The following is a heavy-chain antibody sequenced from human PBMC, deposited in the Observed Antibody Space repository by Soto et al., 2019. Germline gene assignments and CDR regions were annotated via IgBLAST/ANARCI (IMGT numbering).Heavy chain of an antibody. CDR2: ISYDGSNK. J-gene: IGHJ4*02. D-gene: IGHD6-19*01. Sequence: GGSLRLSCAASGFTFSSYGMHWVRQAPGKGLEWVAVISYDGSNKYYADSVKGRFTISRDNSKNTLYLQMNSQKAEDTAVYYCAKDRGIAVAGLGYWGQGTLVTVSS. V-gene: IGHV3-30*18. CDR1: GFTFSSYG. CDR3: AKDRGIAVAGLGY.